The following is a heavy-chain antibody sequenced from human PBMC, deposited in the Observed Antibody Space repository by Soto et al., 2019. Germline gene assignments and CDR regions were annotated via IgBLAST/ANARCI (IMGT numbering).Heavy chain of an antibody. CDR1: GYTFTNYD. V-gene: IGHV1-18*01. D-gene: IGHD3-10*01. CDR2: ISTYTGNT. CDR3: ARGYYYGSGRPTPGGMDV. Sequence: QVHLVQSGAEVKKPGASVKVSCKASGYTFTNYDINWVRQAPGQGLEWMGWISTYTGNTNYAQKLQGRVTMTTDTSTSTAWRELRSLRSDDTAVYYCARGYYYGSGRPTPGGMDVWGQGTTVTVSS. J-gene: IGHJ6*02.